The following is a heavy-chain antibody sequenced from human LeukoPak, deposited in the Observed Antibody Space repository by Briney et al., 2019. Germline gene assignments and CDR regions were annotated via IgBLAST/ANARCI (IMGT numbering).Heavy chain of an antibody. J-gene: IGHJ4*02. CDR3: AKDRTLFNPAVAGTSFDY. CDR2: ISGSGGST. V-gene: IGHV3-23*01. D-gene: IGHD6-19*01. Sequence: PGGPLRLSCAASGFTFSSYAMSWVRQAPGKGLEWVSAISGSGGSTYYADSVKGRFTISRDNSKNTLYLQMNSLRAEDTAVYYCAKDRTLFNPAVAGTSFDYWGQGTLVTVSS. CDR1: GFTFSSYA.